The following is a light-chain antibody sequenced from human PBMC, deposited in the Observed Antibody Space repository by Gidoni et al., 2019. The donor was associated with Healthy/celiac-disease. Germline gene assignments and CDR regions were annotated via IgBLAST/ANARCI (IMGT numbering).Light chain of an antibody. Sequence: EIVLTQSPATLSLSPGERATLSCRSSQRVSSYLAWYQQKPGQAPRLLIYDASNRATSIPARFSGSGSGTDFTLTISSLEPEDFAVYYCQQRRTGFTFGPGTKVDIK. CDR1: QRVSSY. J-gene: IGKJ3*01. CDR2: DAS. V-gene: IGKV3-11*01. CDR3: QQRRTGFT.